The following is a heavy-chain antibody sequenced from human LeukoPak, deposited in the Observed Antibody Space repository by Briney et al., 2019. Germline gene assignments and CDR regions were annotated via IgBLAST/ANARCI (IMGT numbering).Heavy chain of an antibody. CDR3: AREDGSSWDGDFDY. CDR1: GYTFTGYY. Sequence: ASVNVSCKASGYTFTGYYMHWVRQAPGQGLEWMGRINPNSGGTNYAQKLQGRVTMTRDTSISTAYMELSRLRSDDTAVYYCAREDGSSWDGDFDYWGQGTLVTVSS. J-gene: IGHJ4*02. V-gene: IGHV1-2*06. CDR2: INPNSGGT. D-gene: IGHD6-13*01.